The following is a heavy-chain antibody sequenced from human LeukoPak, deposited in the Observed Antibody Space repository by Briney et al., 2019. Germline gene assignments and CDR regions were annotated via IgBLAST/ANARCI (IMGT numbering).Heavy chain of an antibody. J-gene: IGHJ4*02. Sequence: SVKVSCKASGGTFSSYAISWVRQAPGQGLEWMGGIIPIFGTANYAQKFQGRVTITADESTSTAYMELSSLRSEDTAVSYCALLGCSSTSCYRAPDYWGQGTLVTVSS. V-gene: IGHV1-69*13. CDR3: ALLGCSSTSCYRAPDY. CDR1: GGTFSSYA. D-gene: IGHD2-2*01. CDR2: IIPIFGTA.